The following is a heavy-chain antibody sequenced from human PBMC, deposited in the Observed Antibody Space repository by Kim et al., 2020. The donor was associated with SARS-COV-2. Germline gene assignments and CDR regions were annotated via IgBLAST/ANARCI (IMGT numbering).Heavy chain of an antibody. CDR2: INPSGGST. CDR3: ARDLLSPRIAAGGFDY. CDR1: GYTFTSYY. Sequence: ASVKVSCKASGYTFTSYYMHWVRQAPGQGLEWMGIINPSGGSTSYAQKFQGRVTMTRDTSTSTVYMELSSLRSEDTAVYYCARDLLSPRIAAGGFDYWGQGTLVTVSS. V-gene: IGHV1-46*01. D-gene: IGHD6-6*01. J-gene: IGHJ4*02.